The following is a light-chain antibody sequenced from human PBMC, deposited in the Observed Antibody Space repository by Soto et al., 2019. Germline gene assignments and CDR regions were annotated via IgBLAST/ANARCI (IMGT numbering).Light chain of an antibody. J-gene: IGLJ3*02. Sequence: QSALTQPASVSGSPGQSITISCTGTSGDIGSYNRVSWYQQHPGKAPKLIIYEVTDRPSGVSNRFSGSKSGTSASLAITGLQAEDEADYYCQSYDSSLSGSGVFGGGTKLTVL. CDR1: SGDIGSYNR. CDR2: EVT. CDR3: QSYDSSLSGSGV. V-gene: IGLV2-14*01.